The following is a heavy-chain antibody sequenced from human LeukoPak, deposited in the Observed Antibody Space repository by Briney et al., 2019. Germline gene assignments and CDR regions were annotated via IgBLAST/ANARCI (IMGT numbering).Heavy chain of an antibody. Sequence: GGSLRLSYAASGFTFSSYGMHWVRQAPGKGLEWVAFIRYDGSNKYYADSVKGRFTISRDNSKNTLYLQMNSLRAEDTAVYYCAKEATRYYYYMDVWGKGTTVTVSS. CDR1: GFTFSSYG. CDR3: AKEATRYYYYMDV. CDR2: IRYDGSNK. V-gene: IGHV3-30*02. J-gene: IGHJ6*03.